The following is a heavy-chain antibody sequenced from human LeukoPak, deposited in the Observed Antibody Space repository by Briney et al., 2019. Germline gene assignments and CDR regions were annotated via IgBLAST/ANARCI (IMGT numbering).Heavy chain of an antibody. Sequence: SETLSLTCAVYGGSFSGYYWSWIRQPPGKGLEWIGEINHSGSTNYNPSLKSRVTISVDTSKNQFSLKLSSVTAADTAVYYCARGGRTVTTKLRLFDYWGQGTLVIVSS. J-gene: IGHJ4*02. CDR1: GGSFSGYY. CDR2: INHSGST. D-gene: IGHD4-11*01. CDR3: ARGGRTVTTKLRLFDY. V-gene: IGHV4-34*01.